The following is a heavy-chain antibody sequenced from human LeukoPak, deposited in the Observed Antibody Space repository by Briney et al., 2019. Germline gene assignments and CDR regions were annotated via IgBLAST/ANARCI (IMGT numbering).Heavy chain of an antibody. Sequence: PGGSLRLSCAASGFTFSSYSMNWVRQAPGKGLEWVSSISSSSSYIYYADSVKGRFTISRDNAKNSLYLQMNSLRAEDTAVYYRAREAPASEGYYDSSGYYSDYWGQGTLVTVSS. CDR1: GFTFSSYS. V-gene: IGHV3-21*01. J-gene: IGHJ4*02. CDR2: ISSSSSYI. CDR3: AREAPASEGYYDSSGYYSDY. D-gene: IGHD3-22*01.